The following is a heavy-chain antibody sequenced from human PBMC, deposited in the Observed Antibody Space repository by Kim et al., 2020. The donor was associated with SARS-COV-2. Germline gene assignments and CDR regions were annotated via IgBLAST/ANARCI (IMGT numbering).Heavy chain of an antibody. D-gene: IGHD3-22*01. Sequence: SVKGRFTISRDNAKNTLYLQMNSLRAEDTAVYYCARQYYYDSSANNWFDPWGQGTLVTVSS. V-gene: IGHV3-74*01. J-gene: IGHJ5*02. CDR3: ARQYYYDSSANNWFDP.